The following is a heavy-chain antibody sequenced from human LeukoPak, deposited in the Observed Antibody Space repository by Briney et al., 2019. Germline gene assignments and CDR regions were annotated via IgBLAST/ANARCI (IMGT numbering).Heavy chain of an antibody. CDR2: IIPIVGRV. J-gene: IGHJ4*02. CDR3: ARVVGTSYFDY. Sequence: SVKVSCTDYGDIFSSYGVVWVRQAPGQGLEWMGRIIPIVGRVNYAQKFQDRVTITADKSTSTVYMESSLRSEDTAVYYCARVVGTSYFDYWGQGTLVTVSS. CDR1: GDIFSSYG. D-gene: IGHD1-26*01. V-gene: IGHV1-69*04.